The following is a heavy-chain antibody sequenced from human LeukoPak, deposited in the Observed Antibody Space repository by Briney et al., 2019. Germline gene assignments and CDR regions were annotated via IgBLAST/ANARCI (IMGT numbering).Heavy chain of an antibody. CDR1: GGSIRSYY. J-gene: IGHJ4*02. V-gene: IGHV4-59*01. CDR3: ARSGYSGYDYGY. D-gene: IGHD5-12*01. Sequence: PSETLSLTCTGSGGSIRSYYWSWIRQPPGKGLEWIGYIYYSGSTNYNPSLKSRVTISVDTSKNQFSLKLSSVTAADTAVYYCARSGYSGYDYGYWGQGTLVTVSS. CDR2: IYYSGST.